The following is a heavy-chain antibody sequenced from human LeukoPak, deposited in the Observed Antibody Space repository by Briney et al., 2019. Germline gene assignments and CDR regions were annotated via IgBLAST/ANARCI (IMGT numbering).Heavy chain of an antibody. V-gene: IGHV1-69*01. J-gene: IGHJ3*02. CDR3: ARGTRTVTKFGDAFDI. Sequence: GASVKVSCKASGGTFSSYTISWVRQAPGQGLEWMGGIIPIFGTANYAQKFQGRVTITADESTSTAYMELSSLRSEDTAVYYCARGTRTVTKFGDAFDIWGQGTMVTVSS. D-gene: IGHD4-17*01. CDR2: IIPIFGTA. CDR1: GGTFSSYT.